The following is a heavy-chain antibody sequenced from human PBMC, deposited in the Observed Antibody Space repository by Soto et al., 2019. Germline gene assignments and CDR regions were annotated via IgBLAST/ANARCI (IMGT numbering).Heavy chain of an antibody. Sequence: EVQLLESGGGLVQPGGSLRLSCAASGFTFSSYAMSWVRQAPGKGLEWVSAISGSGGSTYYADSVKGRFTISRDNSKNPLYPQKNRLRAEDTAVYYCAKEAVERADFDYWGQGTLVTVSS. CDR3: AKEAVERADFDY. J-gene: IGHJ4*02. CDR1: GFTFSSYA. D-gene: IGHD1-1*01. CDR2: ISGSGGST. V-gene: IGHV3-23*01.